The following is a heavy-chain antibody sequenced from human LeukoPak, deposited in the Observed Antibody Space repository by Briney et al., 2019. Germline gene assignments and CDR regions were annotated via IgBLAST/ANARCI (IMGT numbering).Heavy chain of an antibody. Sequence: ASVKVSCKASGGTFSSYAISWVRQAPGQGLEWMGWINPNSGGTNYAQKFQGRVTMTRDTSISTAYMELSRLRSDDTAVYYCARDRELQFDYWGQGTLVTVSS. CDR2: INPNSGGT. CDR3: ARDRELQFDY. CDR1: GGTFSSYA. J-gene: IGHJ4*02. V-gene: IGHV1-2*02. D-gene: IGHD1-26*01.